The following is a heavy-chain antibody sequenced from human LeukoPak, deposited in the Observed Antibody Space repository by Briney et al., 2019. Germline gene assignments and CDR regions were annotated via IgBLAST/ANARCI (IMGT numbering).Heavy chain of an antibody. CDR3: ARPESPLHGLSWYDS. CDR2: ISSSGNTI. D-gene: IGHD3/OR15-3a*01. Sequence: PGGCLRLSCAATGFTFRSYEMNWVRQAPGKGLEWVSYISSSGNTIYYADSVKGRFTISRDNAKDSLYLQMNSLRAEDTAVYYCARPESPLHGLSWYDSWGQGTLVTVSS. CDR1: GFTFRSYE. J-gene: IGHJ5*01. V-gene: IGHV3-48*03.